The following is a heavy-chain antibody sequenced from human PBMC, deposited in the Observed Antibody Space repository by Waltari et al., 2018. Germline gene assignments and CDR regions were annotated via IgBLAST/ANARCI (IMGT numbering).Heavy chain of an antibody. J-gene: IGHJ4*02. V-gene: IGHV1-2*02. D-gene: IGHD3-22*01. CDR2: INPNRGGT. CDR1: GYTFTGYY. CDR3: AVDYYDRGGDY. Sequence: QVQLVQSGAEVKKPGASVKVSCKASGYTFTGYYMHWVRQAPGQGLEWIGWINPNRGGTNYAQKFQGRVTMTRDTSISTAYMELSRLRSDDTAVYYCAVDYYDRGGDYWGQGTLVTVSS.